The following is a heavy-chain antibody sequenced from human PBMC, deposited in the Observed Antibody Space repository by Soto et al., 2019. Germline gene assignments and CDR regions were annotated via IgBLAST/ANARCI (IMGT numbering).Heavy chain of an antibody. CDR2: INHSGST. V-gene: IGHV4-34*01. D-gene: IGHD3-22*01. CDR1: GGSFSGYY. CDR3: ASVDSSGYYLHRKFGFDY. J-gene: IGHJ4*02. Sequence: SETLSLTCAVYGGSFSGYYWSWIRQPPGKGLEWIGEINHSGSTNYNPSLKSRVTISVDTSKNQFSLKLSSVTAADTAVYYCASVDSSGYYLHRKFGFDYWGQGTLVTVSS.